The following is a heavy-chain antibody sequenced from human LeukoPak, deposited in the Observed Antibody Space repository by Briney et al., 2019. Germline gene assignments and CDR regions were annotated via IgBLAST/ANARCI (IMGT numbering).Heavy chain of an antibody. CDR3: ARDKEAYATLDY. D-gene: IGHD2-15*01. V-gene: IGHV3-30-3*01. CDR2: ISYDGSNK. Sequence: GGSLRLSCAASGFTFSSYAMHWVRQAPGKGLEWVAVISYDGSNKYYADSVKGRFTISRDNSKNTLYLQMNSLRAEGTAVYYCARDKEAYATLDYWGQGTLVTVSS. CDR1: GFTFSSYA. J-gene: IGHJ4*02.